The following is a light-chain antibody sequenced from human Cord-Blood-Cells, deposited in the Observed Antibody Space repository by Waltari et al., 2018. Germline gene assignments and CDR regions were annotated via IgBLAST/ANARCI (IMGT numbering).Light chain of an antibody. CDR1: QSVSSSY. Sequence: EIVLTQSPGTLSLSPGERATLSCRASQSVSSSYLAWYQQKPGQAPRLLIYGASSRATGIPDRFSGSGSGTDFTLTISSLQAEDVAVYYCQQYYSTPHTFGQGTKLEIK. CDR3: QQYYSTPHT. J-gene: IGKJ2*01. V-gene: IGKV3-20*01. CDR2: GAS.